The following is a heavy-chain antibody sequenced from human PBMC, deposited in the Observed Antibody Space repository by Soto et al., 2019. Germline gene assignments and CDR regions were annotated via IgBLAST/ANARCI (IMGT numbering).Heavy chain of an antibody. J-gene: IGHJ4*02. CDR3: ARVGVDTAMTGADY. CDR1: GYTFTGYY. V-gene: IGHV1-2*02. CDR2: INPNSGGT. D-gene: IGHD5-18*01. Sequence: ASVKVSCKASGYTFTGYYMHWVRQAPGQGLEWMGWINPNSGGTDYAQKFQGRVTMTRDTSISTAYMELSRLRSDDTAVYYCARVGVDTAMTGADYWGQGXLVTVSS.